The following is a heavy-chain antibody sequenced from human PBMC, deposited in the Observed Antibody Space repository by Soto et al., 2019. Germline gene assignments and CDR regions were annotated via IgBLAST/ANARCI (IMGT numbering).Heavy chain of an antibody. CDR2: IKSKTDGGTT. D-gene: IGHD3-22*01. V-gene: IGHV3-15*07. CDR1: GFTFSNAW. CDR3: TTVWYYFDSSGFPPLDY. Sequence: EVQLVESGGGLVKPGGSLRLSCAASGFTFSNAWMNWVRQAPGKGLEWVGRIKSKTDGGTTDYAAPVKGRFTISRDDSKNTRYLQMNSLRTEDTAVYYCTTVWYYFDSSGFPPLDYWGQGTLVTVSS. J-gene: IGHJ4*02.